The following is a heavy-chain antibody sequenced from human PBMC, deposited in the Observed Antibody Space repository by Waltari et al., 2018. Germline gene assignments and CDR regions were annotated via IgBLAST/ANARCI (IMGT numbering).Heavy chain of an antibody. V-gene: IGHV4-59*01. CDR3: ARVPRGGKWSVFDY. CDR2: SYYSGST. J-gene: IGHJ4*02. CDR1: GGSISSYY. D-gene: IGHD2-15*01. Sequence: QVQLQESGPGLVKPSETLSLTCTVSGGSISSYYWSWIRQPPGKGLEWIGYSYYSGSTNYNPSLKSRVTISVDTSKNQFSLKLSSVTAADTAVYYCARVPRGGKWSVFDYWGQGTLVIVSS.